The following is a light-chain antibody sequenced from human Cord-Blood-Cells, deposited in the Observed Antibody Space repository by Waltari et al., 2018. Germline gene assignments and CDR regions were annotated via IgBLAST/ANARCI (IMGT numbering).Light chain of an antibody. J-gene: IGLJ2*01. CDR2: GNS. Sequence: QSVLTQPPSVSGAPGQRVTISCTGSSSNIGAGYDVPWYQQLPGTAPKLLIYGNSNRPSGVPDRFSSSKSGTSASLAITGLQAEDEADYYCQSYDSSLSGVVFGGGTKLTVL. V-gene: IGLV1-40*01. CDR3: QSYDSSLSGVV. CDR1: SSNIGAGYD.